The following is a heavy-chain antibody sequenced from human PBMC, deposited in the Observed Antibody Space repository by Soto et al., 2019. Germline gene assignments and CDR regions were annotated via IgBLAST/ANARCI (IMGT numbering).Heavy chain of an antibody. D-gene: IGHD3-10*01. J-gene: IGHJ6*02. Sequence: PSPTLSLPCAISGDRVSSNSTAWNWIRQSTSRGLEWLGRTYYRSKWYNDYAVSVKSRITINPDTSKNQFSLQLNSVTPEDTAVYYCARDRVFLWFGESPANYYYGMDVWGQGTTVTVSS. V-gene: IGHV6-1*01. CDR1: GDRVSSNSTA. CDR3: ARDRVFLWFGESPANYYYGMDV. CDR2: TYYRSKWYN.